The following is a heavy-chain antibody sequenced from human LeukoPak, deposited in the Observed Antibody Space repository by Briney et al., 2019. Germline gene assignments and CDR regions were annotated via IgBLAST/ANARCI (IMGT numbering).Heavy chain of an antibody. D-gene: IGHD3-10*01. J-gene: IGHJ4*02. CDR2: ISSSGSTI. CDR1: GFTFSSYE. V-gene: IGHV3-48*03. Sequence: GGSLRLSCAASGFTFSSYEMNWVRQAPGKGLEWVSYISSSGSTIYYADSVKGRFTISRDNAKNSLYLQMNSLRAEDTAVYYCAKEYYYGSGRPSPYYFDYWGQGTLVTVSS. CDR3: AKEYYYGSGRPSPYYFDY.